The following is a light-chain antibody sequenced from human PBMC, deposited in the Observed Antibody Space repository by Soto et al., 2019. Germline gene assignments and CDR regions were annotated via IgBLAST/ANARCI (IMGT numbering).Light chain of an antibody. J-gene: IGKJ1*01. CDR1: QSVSSN. V-gene: IGKV3-15*01. CDR3: HQYNDGPGGK. Sequence: EIVMTQSPSTLSVSPGERATVSCRASQSVSSNLAWYQQKPGQAPRLLIYEASTRAADTPVRFSGSGYGRQFTLTISSLQSDDFAVYFCHQYNDGPGGKFGQGTKVDI. CDR2: EAS.